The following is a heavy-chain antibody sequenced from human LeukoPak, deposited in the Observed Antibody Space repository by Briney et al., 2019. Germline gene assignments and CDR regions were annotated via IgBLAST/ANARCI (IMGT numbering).Heavy chain of an antibody. CDR1: GDTLSSNGAA. CDR2: TYYRSKWYN. CDR3: ARDLLYSLDF. J-gene: IGHJ4*02. D-gene: IGHD5-12*01. V-gene: IGHV6-1*01. Sequence: SHTLSLTCAISGDTLSSNGAAWNWIRQSPSRGLEWLGRTYYRSKWYNDYALSVKSRITINPETSKKQISVQLNSVTPEDTAVYYCARDLLYSLDFWGQGTLVTVSS.